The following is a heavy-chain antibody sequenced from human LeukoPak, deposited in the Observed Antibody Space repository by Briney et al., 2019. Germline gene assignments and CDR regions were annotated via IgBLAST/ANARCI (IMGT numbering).Heavy chain of an antibody. D-gene: IGHD6-6*01. CDR2: IYYSGST. CDR3: ARALYSSSPSFDASDI. CDR1: GGSISSSSYY. J-gene: IGHJ3*02. V-gene: IGHV4-39*01. Sequence: SETLSLTCTVSGGSISSSSYYWGWIRQPPGKGLEWIGSIYYSGSTYYNPSLKSRVTISVDTSKNQFSLKLSSVTAADTAVYYCARALYSSSPSFDASDIWGQGTMVTVSS.